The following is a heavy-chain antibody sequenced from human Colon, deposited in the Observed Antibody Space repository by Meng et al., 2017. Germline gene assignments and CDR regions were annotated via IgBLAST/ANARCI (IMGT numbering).Heavy chain of an antibody. D-gene: IGHD2-15*01. CDR3: AEGWTRHR. V-gene: IGHV4-31*03. CDR2: SYYSGTT. CDR1: GVRSGGGFY. J-gene: IGHJ4*02. Sequence: QLQLQESGPGLVKPSETLSLPCTVSGVRSGGGFYWNWIRQVPGKGLEWIGYSYYSGTTYYNPSLKGRATISVDTPKLQFSLNLTSVTAADTGVYYCAEGWTRHRWGQGTLVTVSS.